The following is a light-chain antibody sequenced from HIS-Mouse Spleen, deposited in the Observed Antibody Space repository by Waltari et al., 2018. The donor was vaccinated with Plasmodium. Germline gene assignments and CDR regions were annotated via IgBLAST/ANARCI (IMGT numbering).Light chain of an antibody. V-gene: IGLV3-10*01. CDR3: YSTDSSGNHRV. Sequence: SYELTQPPSVSVSPGQTARITCSGDALPKKYAYWYQQKSGQAPVLDIYEDRKRPSWIPERFSGSSSGTMATLTISGAQVEDEADYYCYSTDSSGNHRVFGGGTKLTVL. CDR2: EDR. CDR1: ALPKKY. J-gene: IGLJ3*02.